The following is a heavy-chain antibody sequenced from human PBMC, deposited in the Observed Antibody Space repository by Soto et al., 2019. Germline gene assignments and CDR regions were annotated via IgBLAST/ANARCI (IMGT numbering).Heavy chain of an antibody. CDR1: GYIFSDNY. CDR3: ARAREDSSGWFDY. D-gene: IGHD6-19*01. CDR2: INPKSGGT. Sequence: QVQLVQSGAEVKQPGASMKVSCKASGYIFSDNYIHWVRQAPGQGLEWMAWINPKSGGTNYARNFQGRVTVTRDTSISTAYMDLSRLTSDDTAVYYCARAREDSSGWFDYWRQGTLVTVSS. J-gene: IGHJ4*02. V-gene: IGHV1-2*02.